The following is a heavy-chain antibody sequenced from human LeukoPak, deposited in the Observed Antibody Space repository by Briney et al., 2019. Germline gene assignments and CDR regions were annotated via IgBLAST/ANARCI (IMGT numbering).Heavy chain of an antibody. Sequence: GASVKVSCKASGYTFTSYYMHWVRLAPGQGLEWMGIINPSSGSTSYAQKFQGRLTVTRDMSTSTVYMELSSLTSEDTAVYYCARVGVVGFDPWGQGTLVTVSS. CDR1: GYTFTSYY. J-gene: IGHJ5*02. D-gene: IGHD2-8*01. V-gene: IGHV1-46*01. CDR3: ARVGVVGFDP. CDR2: INPSSGST.